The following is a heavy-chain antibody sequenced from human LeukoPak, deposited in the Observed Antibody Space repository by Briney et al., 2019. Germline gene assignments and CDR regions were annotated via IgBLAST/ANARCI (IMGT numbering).Heavy chain of an antibody. CDR1: GGSFSGYY. CDR2: INHSGST. D-gene: IGHD3-10*01. Sequence: SETLSLTCAVYGGSFSGYYWSWIRQPPGKGLEWIGEINHSGSTNYNPSLKSRVTISVDTSKNLFSLKLSSVTAADTAVYYCARVAGSGSYYKFGLWWFDPWGQGTLVTVSS. CDR3: ARVAGSGSYYKFGLWWFDP. V-gene: IGHV4-34*01. J-gene: IGHJ5*02.